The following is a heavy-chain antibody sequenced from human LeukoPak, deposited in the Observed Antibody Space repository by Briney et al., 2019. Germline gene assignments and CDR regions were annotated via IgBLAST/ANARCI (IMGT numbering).Heavy chain of an antibody. CDR3: ARDLRFLDSPDY. V-gene: IGHV1-69*13. Sequence: SVKVSCKASGGTFSSYAISWVRQAPGQGLEWMGGIIPIFGTANYAQKFQGRVTITADESTSTAYMELRSLRSDDTAVYYCARDLRFLDSPDYWGQGTLVTVSS. D-gene: IGHD3-3*01. CDR2: IIPIFGTA. CDR1: GGTFSSYA. J-gene: IGHJ4*02.